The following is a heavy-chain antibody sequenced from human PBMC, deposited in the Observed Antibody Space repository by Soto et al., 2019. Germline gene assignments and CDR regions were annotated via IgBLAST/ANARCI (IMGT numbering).Heavy chain of an antibody. D-gene: IGHD2-8*02. Sequence: GGSLRLSCEASGFIFSSYAMNWVRQAPGKGLQWVSSITGSSDYTSYIASVKGRFTISRDNSKNTLYLQMNSLRAEDTAVYFCAKEKTTGAHYALDYWSQGTLVTVSS. V-gene: IGHV3-23*01. CDR3: AKEKTTGAHYALDY. CDR1: GFIFSSYA. J-gene: IGHJ4*02. CDR2: ITGSSDYT.